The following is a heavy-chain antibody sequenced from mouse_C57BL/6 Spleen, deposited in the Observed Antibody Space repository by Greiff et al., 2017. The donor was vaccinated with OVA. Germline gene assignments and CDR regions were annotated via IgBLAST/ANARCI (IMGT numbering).Heavy chain of an antibody. V-gene: IGHV1-69*01. CDR2: IDPSDSYT. CDR3: ARDYYGSSYPFDY. D-gene: IGHD1-1*01. J-gene: IGHJ2*01. Sequence: QVQLQQPGAELVMPGASVKLSCKASGYTFTSYWMHWVKQRPGQGLEWIGEIDPSDSYTNYNQKFKGKFTLTVDKSSSTAYMQLSSLTSEDSAVYYCARDYYGSSYPFDYWGQGTTLTVSS. CDR1: GYTFTSYW.